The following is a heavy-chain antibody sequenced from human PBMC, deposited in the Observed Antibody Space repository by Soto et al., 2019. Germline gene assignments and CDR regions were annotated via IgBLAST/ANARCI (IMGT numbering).Heavy chain of an antibody. CDR3: ARSTYSSGWYFLSAFDY. CDR2: INPNSGGT. D-gene: IGHD6-19*01. Sequence: GASVKVSCKASGYTFTGYYMHWVRQAPGQGLEWMGWINPNSGGTNYAQKFQGWVTMTRDTSISTAYMELSRLRSDDTAVYYCARSTYSSGWYFLSAFDYWGQGTLVTVSS. V-gene: IGHV1-2*04. CDR1: GYTFTGYY. J-gene: IGHJ4*02.